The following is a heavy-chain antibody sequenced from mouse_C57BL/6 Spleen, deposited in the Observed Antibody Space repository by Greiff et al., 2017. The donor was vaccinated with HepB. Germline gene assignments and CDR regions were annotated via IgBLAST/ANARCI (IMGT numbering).Heavy chain of an antibody. CDR3: ARSNYDDDGFAY. V-gene: IGHV1-82*01. J-gene: IGHJ3*01. Sequence: VQLQQSGPELVKPGASVKISCKASGYAFSSSWMNWVKQRPGKGLEWIGRIYPGDGDTNYNGKFKGKATLTADKSSSTAYMQLSSLTSEDAAVYFCARSNYDDDGFAYWGQGTMVTVSA. D-gene: IGHD2-4*01. CDR1: GYAFSSSW. CDR2: IYPGDGDT.